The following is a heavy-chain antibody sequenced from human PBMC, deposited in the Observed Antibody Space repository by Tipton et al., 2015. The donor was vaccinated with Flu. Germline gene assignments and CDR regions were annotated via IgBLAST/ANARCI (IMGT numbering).Heavy chain of an antibody. CDR1: GGSISSYY. CDR2: IYYSGST. J-gene: IGHJ6*02. V-gene: IGHV4-59*01. Sequence: TLSLTCTVSGGSISSYYWSWIRQPPGKGLEWIGYIYYSGSTNYNPSLKSRVTISVDTSKNQFSLKLSSVTAADTAVYYCAREYSDFWSGYYHYYGMDVWGQGTTVTVSS. D-gene: IGHD3-3*01. CDR3: AREYSDFWSGYYHYYGMDV.